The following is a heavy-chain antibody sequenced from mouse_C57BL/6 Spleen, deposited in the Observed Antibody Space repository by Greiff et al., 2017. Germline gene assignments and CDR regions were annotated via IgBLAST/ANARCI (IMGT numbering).Heavy chain of an antibody. CDR1: GFNIKDYY. V-gene: IGHV14-1*01. CDR2: IDPEDGDT. CDR3: TTPLDSSGYGFAY. J-gene: IGHJ3*01. D-gene: IGHD3-2*02. Sequence: EVQLQQSGAELVRPGASVKLSCTASGFNIKDYYMHWVKQRPEQGLEWIGRIDPEDGDTEYAPKFKGKATMTADTSSNTASLQLSSLTSEDTAVYYCTTPLDSSGYGFAYWGQGTLVTVSA.